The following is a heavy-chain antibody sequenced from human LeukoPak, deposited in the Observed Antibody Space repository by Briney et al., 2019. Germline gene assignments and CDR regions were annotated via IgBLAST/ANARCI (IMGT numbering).Heavy chain of an antibody. CDR2: ISYSGTT. V-gene: IGHV4-39*01. D-gene: IGHD3-16*01. Sequence: PPETLSLTCTVSGGSISGGTYCWGWIRQPPGKGLEWIGSISYSGTTSYNPSLKSRVTISVDTSKNQLSLKLSSVTAADTAVYHCARRGDYWGQGTLVTVSS. CDR1: GGSISGGTYC. CDR3: ARRGDY. J-gene: IGHJ4*02.